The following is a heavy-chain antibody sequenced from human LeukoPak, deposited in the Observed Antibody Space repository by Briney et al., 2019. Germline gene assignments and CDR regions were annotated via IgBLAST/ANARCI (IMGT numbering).Heavy chain of an antibody. D-gene: IGHD3-22*01. CDR3: ARDNLYDSSGDGRYYFDY. J-gene: IGHJ4*02. CDR1: GYSISSGYH. V-gene: IGHV4-38-2*02. Sequence: SETVSLTRVVSGYSISSGYHWGWIRQPPGKGLAWIGSMAHGGSTYYNPSLKSRVTISVDTSKNQCSVKLRSVTAADTAVYYCARDNLYDSSGDGRYYFDYWGQGTLVTVSS. CDR2: MAHGGST.